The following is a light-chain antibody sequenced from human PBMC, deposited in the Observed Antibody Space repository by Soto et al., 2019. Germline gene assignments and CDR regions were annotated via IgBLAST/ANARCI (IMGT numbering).Light chain of an antibody. CDR2: DTS. V-gene: IGKV3-20*01. Sequence: PGGRATLSCRASQSVSSSSLSWYQQKPGQAPRLLIYDTSSRATDIPDRFSGSGSGTDFTLTISRLEPEDFTVYYCQHYGTSMWTFGQGTKVDIK. CDR1: QSVSSSS. J-gene: IGKJ1*01. CDR3: QHYGTSMWT.